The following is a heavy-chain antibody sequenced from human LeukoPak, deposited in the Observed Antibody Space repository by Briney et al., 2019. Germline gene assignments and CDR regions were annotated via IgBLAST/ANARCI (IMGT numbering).Heavy chain of an antibody. CDR1: GFTFSSYW. J-gene: IGHJ4*02. V-gene: IGHV3-74*01. Sequence: PGRSLRLSCAASGFTFSSYWMHWVRQAPGKGLVWVSRINSDGSSTSYADSVKGRFTISRDNAKNTLYLQMNSLRAEDTAVYYCARGSWIQLWLRYYFDYWGQGTLVTVSS. CDR3: ARGSWIQLWLRYYFDY. D-gene: IGHD5-18*01. CDR2: INSDGSST.